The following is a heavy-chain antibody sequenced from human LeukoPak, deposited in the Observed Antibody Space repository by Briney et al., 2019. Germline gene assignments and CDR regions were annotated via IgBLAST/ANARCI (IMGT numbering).Heavy chain of an antibody. D-gene: IGHD4-17*01. Sequence: ASVKVSCKASGYTFTGYYMHWVRQAPGQGLEWMGWINPNSGGTNYAQKFQGWVTMTRDTSISTAYMEVSRLRSDDTAVYYCARDGATVATPFFDYWGQGTLVTVSS. J-gene: IGHJ4*02. CDR1: GYTFTGYY. CDR2: INPNSGGT. CDR3: ARDGATVATPFFDY. V-gene: IGHV1-2*04.